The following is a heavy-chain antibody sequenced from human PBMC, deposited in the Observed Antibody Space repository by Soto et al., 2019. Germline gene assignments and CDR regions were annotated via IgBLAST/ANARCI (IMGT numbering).Heavy chain of an antibody. CDR1: GFSLTTAGAG. D-gene: IGHD4-17*01. CDR3: AHRGDGNYPRDNWSAP. J-gene: IGHJ5*02. CDR2: IYWNDDT. Sequence: QITLKESGPTLVKPTQTLTLTCTFSGFSLTTAGAGVGWIRQPPGQALEWLALIYWNDDTRYSPSLKSRLTINKYTPQNQVVLSVTNMDPVDTATYYCAHRGDGNYPRDNWSAPCGKGILVIVSS. V-gene: IGHV2-5*01.